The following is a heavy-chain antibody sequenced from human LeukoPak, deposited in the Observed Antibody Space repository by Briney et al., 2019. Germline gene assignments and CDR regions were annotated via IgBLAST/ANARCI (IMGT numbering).Heavy chain of an antibody. Sequence: GGSLRLSCAASGFTFSSYSMNWIRQAPGKGLEWVANIKEDESEKDYVDSVKGRFTISRDNAKNSLYLQINSLGAEDTAVYYCARGGSFGSFDYWGQGTLVTVSS. CDR1: GFTFSSYS. CDR2: IKEDESEK. V-gene: IGHV3-7*01. CDR3: ARGGSFGSFDY. D-gene: IGHD1-26*01. J-gene: IGHJ4*02.